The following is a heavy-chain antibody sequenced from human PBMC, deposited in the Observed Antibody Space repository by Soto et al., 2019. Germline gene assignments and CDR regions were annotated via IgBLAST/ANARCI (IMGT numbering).Heavy chain of an antibody. CDR2: IFWDDDK. CDR3: THIPFGGINHLPTRGMDV. Sequence: QITLKESGPTLVNPTQTLTLTCTFSGFSLDSSGVGVGWIRQPPGKALEWLAVIFWDDDKRYSPSLENRLTVTKETAKNQVVRTMNNVDPVDTATYYCTHIPFGGINHLPTRGMDVGGQGTTVTVSS. J-gene: IGHJ6*02. V-gene: IGHV2-5*02. D-gene: IGHD3-16*01. CDR1: GFSLDSSGVG.